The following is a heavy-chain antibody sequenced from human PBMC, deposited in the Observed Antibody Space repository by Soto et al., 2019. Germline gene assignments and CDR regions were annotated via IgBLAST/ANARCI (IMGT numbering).Heavy chain of an antibody. D-gene: IGHD3-10*01. Sequence: GSLRLSCAASGFTFSSYSMNWARQAPGKGLEWVSYISSSSSTIYYADSVKGRFTISRDNAKNSLYLQMNSLRAEDTAVYYCAAWTNKYYYGSGSPGYWGQGTLVTVSS. J-gene: IGHJ4*02. CDR1: GFTFSSYS. CDR2: ISSSSSTI. CDR3: AAWTNKYYYGSGSPGY. V-gene: IGHV3-48*01.